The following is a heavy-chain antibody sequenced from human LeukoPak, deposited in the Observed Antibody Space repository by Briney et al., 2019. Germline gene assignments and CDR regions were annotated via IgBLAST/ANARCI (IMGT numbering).Heavy chain of an antibody. V-gene: IGHV1-8*01. CDR1: GYTFTSYD. D-gene: IGHD3-22*01. Sequence: ASVKVSCKASGYTFTSYDINWVRQATGQGLEWMGWMNPNSGNTGYAQKFQGRVTKTRNTSISTAYMELSSLRSEDTAVYYCARPRNYDSSGYYPYWGQGTLVTVSS. CDR2: MNPNSGNT. J-gene: IGHJ4*02. CDR3: ARPRNYDSSGYYPY.